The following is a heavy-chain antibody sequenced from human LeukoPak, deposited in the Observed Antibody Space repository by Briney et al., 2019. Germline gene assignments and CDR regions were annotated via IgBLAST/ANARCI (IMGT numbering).Heavy chain of an antibody. CDR2: ISYDGRNK. J-gene: IGHJ4*02. D-gene: IGHD3-22*01. Sequence: PGGSLRLSCAASGFTFNNYAMHWVRQAPGKGLEWVAVISYDGRNKQYADSAKGRFTISRDNSKNTLYLQTNSLRAEDTAVYYCARGQFRLHSYDGSTFDYWGQGTLVSVSS. V-gene: IGHV3-30*04. CDR3: ARGQFRLHSYDGSTFDY. CDR1: GFTFNNYA.